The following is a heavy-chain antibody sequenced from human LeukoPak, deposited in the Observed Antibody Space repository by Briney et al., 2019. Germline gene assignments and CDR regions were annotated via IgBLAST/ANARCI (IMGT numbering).Heavy chain of an antibody. D-gene: IGHD3-22*01. Sequence: PGGSLRLSCAASGFTFSSYGMHWVRQAPGKGLEWVAFIRYDGSNKYHADSVKGRFTISRDNSKNTLYLQMNSLRAEDTAVYYCARGIYYYDSSGYGPLGYWGQGTLVTVSS. V-gene: IGHV3-30*02. CDR3: ARGIYYYDSSGYGPLGY. CDR2: IRYDGSNK. J-gene: IGHJ4*02. CDR1: GFTFSSYG.